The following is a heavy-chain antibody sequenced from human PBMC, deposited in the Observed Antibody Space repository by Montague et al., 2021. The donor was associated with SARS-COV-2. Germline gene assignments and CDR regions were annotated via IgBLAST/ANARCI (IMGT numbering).Heavy chain of an antibody. CDR3: ARGSSGYYTPRPFDY. CDR1: GDSGSSNSAA. D-gene: IGHD3-22*01. V-gene: IGHV6-1*01. J-gene: IGHJ4*02. Sequence: CAISGDSGSSNSAAWNWIRQSPSRGLEWLGRTYYRSKWYNDYAVXVKSRITINPDTSKNQFSLQLNSVTPEDTAVYYCARGSSGYYTPRPFDYWGQGTLVTVSS. CDR2: TYYRSKWYN.